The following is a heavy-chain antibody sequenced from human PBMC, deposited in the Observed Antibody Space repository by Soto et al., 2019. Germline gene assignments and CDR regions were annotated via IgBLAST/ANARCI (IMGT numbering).Heavy chain of an antibody. D-gene: IGHD6-25*01. Sequence: PSQTLSLTCAISGSSVSSNSAAWNCIRQSPSRGLEWLGRTYYRSKWYNDYAVSVKSRITINPDTSKNQFSLQLNSVTPEDTAVYYCARDQRHYYYGMDVWGQGTTVTVSS. CDR3: ARDQRHYYYGMDV. CDR1: GSSVSSNSAA. CDR2: TYYRSKWYN. J-gene: IGHJ6*01. V-gene: IGHV6-1*01.